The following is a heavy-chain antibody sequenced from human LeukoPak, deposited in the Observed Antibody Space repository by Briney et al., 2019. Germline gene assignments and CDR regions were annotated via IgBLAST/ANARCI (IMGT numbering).Heavy chain of an antibody. Sequence: GRSLRLSCAATGFTFSNYAIHWGRQAPGKGLEWVAFISDDGSRQHYADSVKGRFTISRDNSNNTLNLQMNSLRAEDTAVYYCVKDRTGTYTLDYWGQGTLVTVSS. CDR3: VKDRTGTYTLDY. V-gene: IGHV3-30-3*01. CDR1: GFTFSNYA. D-gene: IGHD3-10*01. CDR2: ISDDGSRQ. J-gene: IGHJ4*02.